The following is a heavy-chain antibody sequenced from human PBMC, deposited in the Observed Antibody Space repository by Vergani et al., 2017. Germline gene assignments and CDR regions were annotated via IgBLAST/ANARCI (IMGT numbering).Heavy chain of an antibody. V-gene: IGHV3-23*01. J-gene: IGHJ5*02. CDR1: GFTFSSYA. D-gene: IGHD1-1*01. CDR2: ISGSGGST. CDR3: AAGKTRAYNGFDA. Sequence: EVQLLESGGGLVQPGGSLRLSCAASGFTFSSYAMSWVRQAPGKGLEWVSAISGSGGSTYYADSVKGRFTISRDNSKNTLYLQMNSLRAEDTAVYYCAAGKTRAYNGFDAWGQGTLVTVYS.